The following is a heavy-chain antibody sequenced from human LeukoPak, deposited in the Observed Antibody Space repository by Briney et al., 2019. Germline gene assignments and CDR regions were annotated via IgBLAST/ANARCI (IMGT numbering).Heavy chain of an antibody. CDR2: MNPNSGNT. CDR1: GYTFTSYD. D-gene: IGHD3-22*01. CDR3: AVFDSSGYYWADY. V-gene: IGHV1-8*01. Sequence: ASVKVSCKASGYTFTSYDINWVRQATGQGLEWMGWMNPNSGNTGYAQKFQGRVTMTRNTSISTAYMELSSLRSEDTAAYYCAVFDSSGYYWADYWGQGTLVTVSS. J-gene: IGHJ4*02.